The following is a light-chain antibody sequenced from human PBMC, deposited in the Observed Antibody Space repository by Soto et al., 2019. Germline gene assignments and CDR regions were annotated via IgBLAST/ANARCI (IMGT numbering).Light chain of an antibody. CDR2: GTS. Sequence: EVVLTQSPGTLSLSRGERATLSCRASERIYSAYLGWYQQKPGQAPRLLIYGTSSRATGIPDRFSGSGSGTEFTLTISRLQSEDFAIFYCQQYSNWPPKFGGGTKVDIK. CDR1: ERIYSAY. V-gene: IGKV3-20*01. CDR3: QQYSNWPPK. J-gene: IGKJ4*02.